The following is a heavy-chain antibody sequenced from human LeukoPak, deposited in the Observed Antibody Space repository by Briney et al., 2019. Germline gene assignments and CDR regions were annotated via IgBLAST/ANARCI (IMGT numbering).Heavy chain of an antibody. CDR1: GGTFSSYA. CDR3: ARNRPSLARPDAFDI. V-gene: IGHV1-69*04. J-gene: IGHJ3*02. D-gene: IGHD1/OR15-1a*01. CDR2: IIPILGIA. Sequence: ASVKVSCKASGGTFSSYAISWVRQAPGQGLEWMGRIIPILGIANYAQKFQGRVTITTDESTSTAYMELSSLRSEDTAVYYCARNRPSLARPDAFDIWGQGTMVTVSS.